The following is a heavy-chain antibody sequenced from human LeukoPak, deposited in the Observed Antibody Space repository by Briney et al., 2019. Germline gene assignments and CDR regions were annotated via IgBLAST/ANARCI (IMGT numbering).Heavy chain of an antibody. J-gene: IGHJ1*01. Sequence: ASVKVSCKASGYTFTGYYMHWVRQAPGQGLEWMGWINPNSGGTNYAQKFQGRVTMTRDTSISTAYMELSRLRSDDTAVYYCARRLVGATGMDFQHWGQGTLVTVSS. D-gene: IGHD1-26*01. CDR2: INPNSGGT. CDR1: GYTFTGYY. CDR3: ARRLVGATGMDFQH. V-gene: IGHV1-2*02.